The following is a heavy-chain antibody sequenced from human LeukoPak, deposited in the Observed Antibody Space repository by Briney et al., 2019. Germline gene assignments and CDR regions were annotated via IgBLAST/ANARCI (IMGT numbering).Heavy chain of an antibody. CDR1: GFTFSSYG. Sequence: PGGSLRLSCAASGFTFSSYGMHWVRQAPGKGLEWVAFIRYDGSNKYYADSVKGRFTISRDNSKNTLYLQMNSLRAEDTAVYYCAKDVRLYSSSSSLQHWGQGTLVTVSS. J-gene: IGHJ1*01. V-gene: IGHV3-30*02. CDR3: AKDVRLYSSSSSLQH. CDR2: IRYDGSNK. D-gene: IGHD6-6*01.